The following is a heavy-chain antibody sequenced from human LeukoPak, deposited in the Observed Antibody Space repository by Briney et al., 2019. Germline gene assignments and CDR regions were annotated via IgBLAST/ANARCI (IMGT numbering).Heavy chain of an antibody. CDR1: GFTFSSHA. V-gene: IGHV3-30*04. Sequence: GGSLRLSCAASGFTFSSHAMHWVRQAPGKGLEWVAVMSYDDRNKNYAHSVKGRFTISRDNSKNTLYLQMNSLRAEDTAVYYCAKVPSMVATFWELDYWGQGTLVTVSS. D-gene: IGHD5-12*01. CDR3: AKVPSMVATFWELDY. J-gene: IGHJ4*02. CDR2: MSYDDRNK.